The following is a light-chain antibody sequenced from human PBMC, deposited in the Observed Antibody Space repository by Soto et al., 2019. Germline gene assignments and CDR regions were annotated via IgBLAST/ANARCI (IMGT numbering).Light chain of an antibody. CDR1: QVISNH. CDR3: QKFNSAPWT. J-gene: IGKJ1*01. V-gene: IGKV1-27*01. Sequence: DIQMTQSPSSLSASVGDRVTITCRASQVISNHLAWYQQKPGKVPKLLIYAASTLQSGVPSRFSGSGSGRDFTLTISSLQPEDVATYYCQKFNSAPWTFGQGTKVEIK. CDR2: AAS.